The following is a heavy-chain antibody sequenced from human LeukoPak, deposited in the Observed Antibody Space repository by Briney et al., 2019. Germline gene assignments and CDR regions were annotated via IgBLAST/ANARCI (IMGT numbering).Heavy chain of an antibody. CDR1: GFTLGSYW. Sequence: GGSLRLSCAASGFTLGSYWMAWVRQAPGKELEWVATTKDDGSQKYYVDSVKGRFTISRDNAKNSLYLQMNSLEAEDTAVYYCAKYILYHGAFDIWGQGTMVTVSS. CDR3: AKYILYHGAFDI. CDR2: TKDDGSQK. V-gene: IGHV3-7*01. D-gene: IGHD2-8*01. J-gene: IGHJ3*02.